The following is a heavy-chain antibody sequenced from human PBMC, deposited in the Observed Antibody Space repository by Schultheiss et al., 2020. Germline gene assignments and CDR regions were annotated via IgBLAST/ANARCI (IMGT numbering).Heavy chain of an antibody. CDR1: GFTFSSYD. J-gene: IGHJ6*02. V-gene: IGHV3-74*01. CDR3: ARSITGSEEYYYYDMDV. D-gene: IGHD1-20*01. Sequence: GGSLRLSCAASGFTFSSYDMHWVRQATGKGLEWVSRINSDGSSTSYADSVKGRFTISRDNAKNTLYLQMNSLRAEDTAVYYCARSITGSEEYYYYDMDVWGQGTTVTVSS. CDR2: INSDGSST.